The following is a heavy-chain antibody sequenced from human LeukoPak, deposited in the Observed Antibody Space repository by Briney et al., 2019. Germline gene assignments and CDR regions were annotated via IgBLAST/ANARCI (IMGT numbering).Heavy chain of an antibody. Sequence: GASVKVSCKASGYTFTGYYMHWVRQAPGQGLEWMGWINPNSGGTNYAQKFQGRVTMTRDTSISTAYMELSRLRSDDTAVYYCARDAYDFWSGFINNYFDYWGQGTLVTVSS. J-gene: IGHJ4*02. V-gene: IGHV1-2*02. CDR1: GYTFTGYY. CDR2: INPNSGGT. CDR3: ARDAYDFWSGFINNYFDY. D-gene: IGHD3-3*01.